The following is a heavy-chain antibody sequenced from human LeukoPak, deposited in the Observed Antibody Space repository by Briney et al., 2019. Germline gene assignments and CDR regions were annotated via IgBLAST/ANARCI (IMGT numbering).Heavy chain of an antibody. CDR1: GFTFSSSD. D-gene: IGHD3-16*01. CDR2: VNTDGSTP. V-gene: IGHV3-74*01. J-gene: IGHJ4*02. CDR3: ARDRGSYSDY. Sequence: GGSLRLSCAASGFTFSSSDMHWVRQAPGKGLVWVSRVNTDGSTPTYADSVKGRFTISRDNAKNTLYLQMNSLRAEDTAVYYCARDRGSYSDYWGQGTLVTVSS.